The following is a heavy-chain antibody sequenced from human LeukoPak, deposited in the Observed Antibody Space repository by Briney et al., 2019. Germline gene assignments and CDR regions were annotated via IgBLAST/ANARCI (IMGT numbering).Heavy chain of an antibody. J-gene: IGHJ4*02. CDR1: GFTFSSYA. V-gene: IGHV3-23*01. CDR2: ISGSGGST. Sequence: GGSLRLSCAASGFTFSSYAMSWVRQAPGKGLEWVSAISGSGGSTYYADSVKGRFTISRDNSKNSLYLQMNSLKTEDTAVYYCARDRIAARFDYWGQGALVTVSS. CDR3: ARDRIAARFDY. D-gene: IGHD6-6*01.